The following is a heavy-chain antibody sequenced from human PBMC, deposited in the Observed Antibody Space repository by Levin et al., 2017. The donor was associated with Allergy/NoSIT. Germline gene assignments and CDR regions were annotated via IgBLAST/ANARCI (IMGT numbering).Heavy chain of an antibody. J-gene: IGHJ5*02. CDR2: INPNSGGT. CDR1: GYTFTGYY. D-gene: IGHD2-15*01. V-gene: IGHV1-2*06. Sequence: GESLKISCKASGYTFTGYYMHWVRQAPGQGLEWMGRINPNSGGTNYAQKFQGRVTMTRDTSISTAYMELSRLRSDDTAVYYCARGYCSGGSCYRRDWFDPWGQGTLVTVSS. CDR3: ARGYCSGGSCYRRDWFDP.